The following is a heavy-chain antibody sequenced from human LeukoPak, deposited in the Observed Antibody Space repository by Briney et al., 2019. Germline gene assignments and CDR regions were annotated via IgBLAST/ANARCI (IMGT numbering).Heavy chain of an antibody. CDR1: GGSISSSSYY. CDR2: IYYSGST. CDR3: ASGRGYYDSTFDY. D-gene: IGHD3-22*01. V-gene: IGHV4-39*01. Sequence: SETLSLTCTVSGGSISSSSYYWGWIRQPPGKGLEWIGSIYYSGSTYDNPSLKSRVTISVDTSKNQFSLKLSSVTAADTAVYYCASGRGYYDSTFDYWGQGTLVTVSS. J-gene: IGHJ4*02.